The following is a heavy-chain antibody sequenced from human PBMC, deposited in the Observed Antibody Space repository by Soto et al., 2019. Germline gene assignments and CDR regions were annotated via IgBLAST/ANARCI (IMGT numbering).Heavy chain of an antibody. J-gene: IGHJ4*02. V-gene: IGHV1-2*04. CDR2: INPNSGGT. CDR1: GYTFTVYY. D-gene: IGHD4-17*01. CDR3: ARDCGYGDYYFDY. Sequence: ASVKVSCKASGYTFTVYYMHWVRQAPGQGLEWMGWINPNSGGTNYAQKFQGWVTMTRDASISTAYMELSRLRSDDTAVYYCARDCGYGDYYFDYWGQGTLVTVSS.